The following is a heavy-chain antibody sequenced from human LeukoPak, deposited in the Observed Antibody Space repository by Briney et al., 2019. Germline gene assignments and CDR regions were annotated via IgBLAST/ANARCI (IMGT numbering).Heavy chain of an antibody. J-gene: IGHJ4*02. D-gene: IGHD2-21*02. CDR1: GGSFSGYY. CDR2: INHSGST. CDR3: ARGVVVVTAWVDY. V-gene: IGHV4-34*01. Sequence: PSETLSLTCAVYGGSFSGYYWSWIRQPPGKGLEWIGEINHSGSTNYNPSLKSRVTISVDTSKNQFSLKLSSVTAADTAVYYCARGVVVVTAWVDYWGQGTLVTVSS.